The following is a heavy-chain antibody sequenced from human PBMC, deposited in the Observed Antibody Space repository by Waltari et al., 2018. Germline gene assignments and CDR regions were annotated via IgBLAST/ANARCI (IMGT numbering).Heavy chain of an antibody. J-gene: IGHJ5*02. CDR2: IYTSGLT. D-gene: IGHD3-16*01. CDR3: ARASASFNNWFDP. CDR1: GASINSRSYY. Sequence: QVQLQESGPGLVKPSQTLSLTCIVSGASINSRSYYWSWVRQPAGKGLEWIGRIYTSGLTEYNPSLKSRVTISMDTSKSQFSLKLRSMTAADTAVYYCARASASFNNWFDPWGQGTLVTVSS. V-gene: IGHV4-61*02.